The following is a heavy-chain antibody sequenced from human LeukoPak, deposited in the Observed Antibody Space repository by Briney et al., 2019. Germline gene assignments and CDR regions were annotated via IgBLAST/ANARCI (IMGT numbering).Heavy chain of an antibody. CDR2: ISSSGNTI. CDR1: GFTFTDYY. D-gene: IGHD1-26*01. J-gene: IGHJ4*02. V-gene: IGHV3-11*01. CDR3: ARASSGRHFDY. Sequence: GGSLRLSCAASGFTFTDYYMNWIRQAPRKGLEWVSYISSSGNTIYYADSVKGRFAISRDNAKNSLYLQMNSLRAEDTAVYYCARASSGRHFDYWGQGTLVAVSS.